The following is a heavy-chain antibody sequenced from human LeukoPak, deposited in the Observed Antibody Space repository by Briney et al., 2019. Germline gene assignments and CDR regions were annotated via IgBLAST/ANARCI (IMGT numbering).Heavy chain of an antibody. Sequence: PSETLSLTCAVYGGSFSGYYWSWIRQPPGKGLEWIGEINHSGSTNYNPSLKSRVTISVDTSKNQFSLKLSSVTAADTAVYYCASGGYNFDYWGQGTLVTVSS. D-gene: IGHD5-18*01. J-gene: IGHJ4*02. CDR3: ASGGYNFDY. CDR2: INHSGST. CDR1: GGSFSGYY. V-gene: IGHV4-34*01.